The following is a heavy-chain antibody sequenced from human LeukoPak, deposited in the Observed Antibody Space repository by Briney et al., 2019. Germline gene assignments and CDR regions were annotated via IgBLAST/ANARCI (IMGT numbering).Heavy chain of an antibody. J-gene: IGHJ2*01. Sequence: PSETLSLTCTVSRGSISSGGYYWSWIRQHPGKGLEWIGSIYYSGSTYYNPSLQGRVTISVVTSKNQFSLKLTSVTAADTAVYYCARGVTMIVVVIHDWYFDLWGRGTLVTVSS. CDR3: ARGVTMIVVVIHDWYFDL. V-gene: IGHV4-31*03. D-gene: IGHD3-22*01. CDR2: IYYSGST. CDR1: RGSISSGGYY.